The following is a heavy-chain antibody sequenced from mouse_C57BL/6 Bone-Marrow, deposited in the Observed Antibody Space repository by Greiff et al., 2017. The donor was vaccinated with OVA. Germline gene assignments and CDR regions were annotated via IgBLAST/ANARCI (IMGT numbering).Heavy chain of an antibody. CDR1: GFTFSDYG. D-gene: IGHD1-1*01. Sequence: EVHLVESGGGLVKPGGSLKLSCAASGFTFSDYGMHWVRQAPEKGLEWVAYISSGSSTIYYADTVKGRFTISRDNAKNTLFLQMTSLRSEDTAMYYCARPITTVVPGAWFAYWGQGTLVTVSA. CDR3: ARPITTVVPGAWFAY. J-gene: IGHJ3*01. V-gene: IGHV5-17*01. CDR2: ISSGSSTI.